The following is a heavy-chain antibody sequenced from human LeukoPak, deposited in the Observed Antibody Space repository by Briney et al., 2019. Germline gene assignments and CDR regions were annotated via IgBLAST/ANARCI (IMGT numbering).Heavy chain of an antibody. D-gene: IGHD2-21*01. CDR1: GLTFSSYA. Sequence: GGSLRLSCAASGLTFSSYAMNWVRQAPGKGLEWVANIKPDGTEKYCVDSLKGRFTISRDNTKNSLYLQMNSLRVEDTAVYYCARGGNSSWDYWGQGALVTVSS. J-gene: IGHJ4*02. V-gene: IGHV3-7*01. CDR3: ARGGNSSWDY. CDR2: IKPDGTEK.